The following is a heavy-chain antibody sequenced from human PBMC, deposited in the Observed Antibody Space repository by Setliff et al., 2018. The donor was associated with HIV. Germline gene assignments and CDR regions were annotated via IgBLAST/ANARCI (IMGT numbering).Heavy chain of an antibody. Sequence: GASVKVSCKASGGTFSSYAISWVRQAPGQGLEWMGGIIPISGTVNYAQKFWGRVTITTHESTSTAYMELSSLRSEDTAVYYCVREGEYFDTIGHYLVRRFFDLWGQGTMVTVSS. CDR1: GGTFSSYA. CDR2: IIPISGTV. D-gene: IGHD3-9*01. CDR3: VREGEYFDTIGHYLVRRFFDL. V-gene: IGHV1-69*05. J-gene: IGHJ3*01.